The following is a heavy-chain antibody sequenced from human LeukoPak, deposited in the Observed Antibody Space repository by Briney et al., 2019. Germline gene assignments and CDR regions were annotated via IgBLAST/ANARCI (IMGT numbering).Heavy chain of an antibody. CDR3: ARVMYYYDSSGQNYYFDY. CDR1: GFTFSDYY. Sequence: GGSLRLSCAASGFTFSDYYMSWIRQAPGKGLEWVSYISSSGSTIYYADSVKGRFTISRDNAKNSLYLQMNSLRAEDTAVYYCARVMYYYDSSGQNYYFDYWGQGTLVTVSS. D-gene: IGHD3-22*01. V-gene: IGHV3-11*04. J-gene: IGHJ4*02. CDR2: ISSSGSTI.